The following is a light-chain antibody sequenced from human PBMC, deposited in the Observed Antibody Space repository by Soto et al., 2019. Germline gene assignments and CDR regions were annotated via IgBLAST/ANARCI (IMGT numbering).Light chain of an antibody. CDR3: QSYDSSLSGSV. J-gene: IGLJ2*01. CDR1: SSNIGAGSD. Sequence: QSALTQPPSVSGAPGQSVTISCTGSSSNIGAGSDVHWYQHLPGTPPKVLIYANNNRPSGVPDRFSGSKSGTSASLSITGLQAEDEADYYCQSYDSSLSGSVFGGGTQLTVL. CDR2: ANN. V-gene: IGLV1-40*01.